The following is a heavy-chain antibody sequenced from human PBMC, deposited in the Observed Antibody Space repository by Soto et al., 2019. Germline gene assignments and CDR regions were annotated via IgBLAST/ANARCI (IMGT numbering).Heavy chain of an antibody. CDR1: GGSISSSSYY. CDR2: IYYSGST. V-gene: IGHV4-39*07. Sequence: SETLSITCTVSGGSISSSSYYWGWIRQPPGKGLEWIGSIYYSGSTYYNPSLKSRVTISVDTSKNQFSLKLSSVTAEDTALYYCAKGRSYYYYYGMDVWGHGTTVTVSS. J-gene: IGHJ6*02. CDR3: AKGRSYYYYYGMDV.